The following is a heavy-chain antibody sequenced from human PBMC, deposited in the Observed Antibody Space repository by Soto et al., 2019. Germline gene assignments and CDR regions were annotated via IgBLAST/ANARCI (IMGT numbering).Heavy chain of an antibody. Sequence: PSETLSLTCTVSGGSISRGGYYWSWIRQHPGKGLEWIGYIYYSGSTYYNPSLKSRVTISVDTSKNQFSLKLSSVTAADTAVYYCARESSSWTQIDYWGQGTLVTVSS. CDR1: GGSISRGGYY. V-gene: IGHV4-31*03. D-gene: IGHD6-13*01. J-gene: IGHJ4*02. CDR2: IYYSGST. CDR3: ARESSSWTQIDY.